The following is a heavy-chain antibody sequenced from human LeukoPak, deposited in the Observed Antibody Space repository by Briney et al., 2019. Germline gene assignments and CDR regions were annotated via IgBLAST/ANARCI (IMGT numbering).Heavy chain of an antibody. D-gene: IGHD3-22*01. Sequence: SETLSLTCAVSGGSISSGGYSWSWIRQPPGKGLEWIGYIYHSGSTYYNPSLKSRVTISVDRSKNQFSLKLSSVTAADTAVYYCARMGVVVRNWFDPWGQGTPVTVSS. V-gene: IGHV4-30-2*01. CDR1: GGSISSGGYS. CDR2: IYHSGST. J-gene: IGHJ5*02. CDR3: ARMGVVVRNWFDP.